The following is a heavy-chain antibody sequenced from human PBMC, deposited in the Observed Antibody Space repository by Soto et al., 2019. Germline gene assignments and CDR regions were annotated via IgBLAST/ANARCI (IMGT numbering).Heavy chain of an antibody. CDR3: ASENLYCSSTSCFVRAFDI. J-gene: IGHJ3*02. V-gene: IGHV1-3*01. Sequence: QVQLVQSGAEVKKPGASVKVSCKASGYTFTSNAMHWVRQAPGQRLEWMGWINAGNGNTKYSQKFQGRVTITRDTSASTAYMELSSLRSEDTAVYYCASENLYCSSTSCFVRAFDIWGQGTMVTVSS. D-gene: IGHD2-2*01. CDR1: GYTFTSNA. CDR2: INAGNGNT.